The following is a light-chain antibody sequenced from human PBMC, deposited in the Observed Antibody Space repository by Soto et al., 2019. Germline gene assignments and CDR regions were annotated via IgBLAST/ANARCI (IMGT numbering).Light chain of an antibody. CDR1: QSISSW. CDR3: QQSYSTLWT. Sequence: DIQMTQSPSTLSASLGDRVTITCRASQSISSWLAWYQQKPGKAPKLLIYDASSLESGVPSRFSGSGSGTEFTLTISSLQPDDFATYYCQQSYSTLWTFGQGTKVDI. CDR2: DAS. V-gene: IGKV1-5*01. J-gene: IGKJ1*01.